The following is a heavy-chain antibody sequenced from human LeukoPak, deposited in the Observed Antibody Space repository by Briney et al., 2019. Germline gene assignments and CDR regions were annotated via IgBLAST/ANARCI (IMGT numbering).Heavy chain of an antibody. CDR3: TREYDFWSGYRYYYYYYYMDV. Sequence: PGGSLRLSCAASGSTFSGSAMHWVRQASGKGLEWVGRIRSKANSYATAYAASVKGRFTIPRDDSKNTAYLQMNSLKTEDTAVYYCTREYDFWSGYRYYYYYYYMDVWGKGTTVTVSS. J-gene: IGHJ6*03. D-gene: IGHD3-3*01. V-gene: IGHV3-73*01. CDR1: GSTFSGSA. CDR2: IRSKANSYAT.